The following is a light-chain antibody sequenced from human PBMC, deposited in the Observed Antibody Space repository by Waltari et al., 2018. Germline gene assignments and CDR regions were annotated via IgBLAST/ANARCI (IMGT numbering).Light chain of an antibody. Sequence: EVVLMQSPGTLSLSPGERATLSCRASQSIGKYLVWYQQRPGQAPRLLIYAASTRATGIPDRFSGSGYGTDFSLTISRLEPEDFAVYYCQNHERLPATFGQGTKVEIK. V-gene: IGKV3-20*01. CDR3: QNHERLPAT. CDR1: QSIGKY. CDR2: AAS. J-gene: IGKJ1*01.